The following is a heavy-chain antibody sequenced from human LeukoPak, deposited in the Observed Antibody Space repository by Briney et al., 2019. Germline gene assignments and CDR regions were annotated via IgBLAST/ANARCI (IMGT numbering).Heavy chain of an antibody. CDR3: ASSLTGYRNDAFDI. V-gene: IGHV4-59*01. CDR1: GGSISSYY. Sequence: PSETLSLTCTVSGGSISSYYWSWIRQPPGKGREWIGYIYYSGSTNYNPSLKSRVTISVDTSKNQFSLKLRSVTAADTAVYYCASSLTGYRNDAFDIWGQGTMVTVSS. CDR2: IYYSGST. J-gene: IGHJ3*02. D-gene: IGHD3-9*01.